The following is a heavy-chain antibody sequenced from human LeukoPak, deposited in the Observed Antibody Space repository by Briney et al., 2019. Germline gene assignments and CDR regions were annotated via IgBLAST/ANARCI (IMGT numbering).Heavy chain of an antibody. J-gene: IGHJ4*02. Sequence: PGGSLRLSCAASGFTFSSYEMNWVRQAPGKGLERVSYISSRGSTIYYADSVKGRFTISRDNAKNSLYLQMNSLRAEDTAVYYCAREAAAGLSFDYWGQGTLVTVSS. CDR3: AREAAAGLSFDY. CDR2: ISSRGSTI. D-gene: IGHD6-13*01. V-gene: IGHV3-48*03. CDR1: GFTFSSYE.